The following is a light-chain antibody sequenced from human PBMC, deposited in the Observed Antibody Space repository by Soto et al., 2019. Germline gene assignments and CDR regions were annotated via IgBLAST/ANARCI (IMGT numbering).Light chain of an antibody. Sequence: DIVMTQSPDSLAVSLGERATFNCKSSQNILDRVKNKNYLAWYQQKSGQPPKLLIYWASLREPGVPDRFTGSGSGTDFTLTISSLQAEDVAVYYCQQYFTSPWTFGQGTKVDIK. J-gene: IGKJ1*01. CDR2: WAS. V-gene: IGKV4-1*01. CDR1: QNILDRVKNKNY. CDR3: QQYFTSPWT.